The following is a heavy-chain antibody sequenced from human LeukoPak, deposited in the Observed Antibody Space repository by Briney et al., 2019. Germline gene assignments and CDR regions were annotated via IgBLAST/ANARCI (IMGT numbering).Heavy chain of an antibody. J-gene: IGHJ4*02. V-gene: IGHV4-34*01. D-gene: IGHD3-9*01. CDR1: GGSFSGYY. CDR3: ARRGVRYFDWFRTYYFDY. CDR2: INHSGST. Sequence: SETLSLTCAVYGGSFSGYYWSWIRQPPGKGLEWIGEINHSGSTNYNPSLKSRVTISVDTSKNQFSLKLSSVTAADTAVYYCARRGVRYFDWFRTYYFDYWGQGTLVTVSS.